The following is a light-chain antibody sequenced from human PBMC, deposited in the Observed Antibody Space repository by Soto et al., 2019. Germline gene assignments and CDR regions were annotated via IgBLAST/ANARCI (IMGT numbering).Light chain of an antibody. CDR3: GTWDTSLSAVI. CDR1: TSNIGSNY. J-gene: IGLJ2*01. Sequence: QSVLTQPPSVSAAPGQKVTISCSGSTSNIGSNYVSWFQQLPGTAPKLLIYENNKRPSGIPDRFSGSKSGTSATLDIIGLQTGDEADYYCGTWDTSLSAVIFGGGTQLTVL. V-gene: IGLV1-51*02. CDR2: ENN.